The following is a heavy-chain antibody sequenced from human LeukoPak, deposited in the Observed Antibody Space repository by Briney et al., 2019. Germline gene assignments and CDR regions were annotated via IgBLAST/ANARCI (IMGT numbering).Heavy chain of an antibody. V-gene: IGHV1-69*01. J-gene: IGHJ6*03. CDR3: ASSQLSDRYYYYMDV. Sequence: SVKVSCKASGGTFSSYAISWVRQAPGQGREWMGGIIPIFGTANYAQKFQGRVTITADESTSTAYMELSSPRSEDTAVYYCASSQLSDRYYYYMDVWGKGTTVTVSS. CDR2: IIPIFGTA. CDR1: GGTFSSYA. D-gene: IGHD2-2*01.